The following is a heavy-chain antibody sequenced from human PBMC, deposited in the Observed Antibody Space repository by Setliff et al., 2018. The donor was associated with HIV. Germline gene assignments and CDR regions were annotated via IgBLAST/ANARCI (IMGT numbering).Heavy chain of an antibody. V-gene: IGHV4-4*07. D-gene: IGHD2-21*02. CDR3: ARHDCGGDCSINWFDP. CDR2: VHSTGTT. CDR1: GGSFSTYY. Sequence: PSETLSLTCTVSGGSFSTYYWSWIRQPAGEGLEYIGRVHSTGTTIYNPSLKSRVTMSVDTSKNQLSLKLRSVTAADTAVYYCARHDCGGDCSINWFDPWGQGTLVTVSS. J-gene: IGHJ5*02.